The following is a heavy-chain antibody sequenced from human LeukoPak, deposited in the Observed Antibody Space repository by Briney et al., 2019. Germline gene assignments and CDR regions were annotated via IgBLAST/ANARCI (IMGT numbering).Heavy chain of an antibody. J-gene: IGHJ3*02. CDR2: IWYDGSNK. CDR3: AKGVGGEPADAFDI. V-gene: IGHV3-33*03. D-gene: IGHD3-10*01. Sequence: GGSLRLSCAASGFTFSSYGMHWVRQAPGKGLEWVAVIWYDGSNKYYADSVKGRFTISRDNAKNSLYLQMNSLRAEDTALYYCAKGVGGEPADAFDIWGQGTMVTVSS. CDR1: GFTFSSYG.